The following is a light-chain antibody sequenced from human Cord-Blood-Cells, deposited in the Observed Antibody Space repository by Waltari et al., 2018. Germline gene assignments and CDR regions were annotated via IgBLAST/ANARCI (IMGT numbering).Light chain of an antibody. J-gene: IGKJ3*01. CDR1: QSVLYSSNNKNY. V-gene: IGKV4-1*01. CDR3: QQYYSTPPT. CDR2: CAS. Sequence: DIVMTQSPDSLAVSLGERATINCTSSQSVLYSSNNKNYLAWYQQKPGQPPKLLIYCASTRESGVPDRFSGSGSWTDFTLTISSLQAEDVAVYYCQQYYSTPPTFGPGTKVDIK.